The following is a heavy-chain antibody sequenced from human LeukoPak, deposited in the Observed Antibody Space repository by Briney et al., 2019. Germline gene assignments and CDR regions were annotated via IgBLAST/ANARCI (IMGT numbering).Heavy chain of an antibody. CDR3: AKVLTISPTVVKSGDFDY. Sequence: GGSLRLSCAASGFTFSSYAMSWDRQAPGKGLEWVSAISGSGGSTYYADSVKGRFTISRDNSKNTLYLQMNSLRAEDTAVYYCAKVLTISPTVVKSGDFDYWGQGTLVTVSS. J-gene: IGHJ4*02. CDR2: ISGSGGST. D-gene: IGHD4-23*01. V-gene: IGHV3-23*01. CDR1: GFTFSSYA.